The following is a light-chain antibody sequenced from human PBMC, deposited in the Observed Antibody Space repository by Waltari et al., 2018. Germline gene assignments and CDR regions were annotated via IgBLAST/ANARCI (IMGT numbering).Light chain of an antibody. CDR2: FAS. V-gene: IGKV6-21*02. J-gene: IGKJ4*01. CDR3: HQSHYLPFT. CDR1: QSIGST. Sequence: EIVLTQSPDFQSGTPKEKVTITCRASQSIGSTLHWYQQKPDQSPKLLIKFASQSISGVPSRFSGSGSGTDFTLTINSLEGEDAATYYCHQSHYLPFTFGGGTKVEIK.